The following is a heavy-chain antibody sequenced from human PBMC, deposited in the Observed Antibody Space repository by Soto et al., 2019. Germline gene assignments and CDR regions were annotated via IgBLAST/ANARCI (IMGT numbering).Heavy chain of an antibody. D-gene: IGHD3-22*01. Sequence: SGPTLVNPTQTLTLTCTFSGFSVTTSGVGVGWIRQPRGKALEWLAFIFWNDDKRYRQSLESRLTITKDSSKNQVVLTVTNVDPVDTATYYCEHSLYDSSGYHYFDYWGQGILVTVSS. J-gene: IGHJ4*02. V-gene: IGHV2-5*01. CDR3: EHSLYDSSGYHYFDY. CDR2: IFWNDDK. CDR1: GFSVTTSGVG.